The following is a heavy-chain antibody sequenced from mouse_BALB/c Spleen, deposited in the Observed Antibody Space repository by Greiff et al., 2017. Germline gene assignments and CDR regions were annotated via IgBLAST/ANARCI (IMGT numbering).Heavy chain of an antibody. V-gene: IGHV1S56*01. CDR1: GYTFTSYY. CDR3: ARWSGGYYAMDY. Sequence: QLQQSGPELVKPGASVRISCKASGYTFTSYYIHWVKQRPGQGLEWIGWIYPGNVNTKYNEKFKGKATLTADKSSSTAYMQLSSLTSEDSAVYFCARWSGGYYAMDYWGQGTSVTVSS. CDR2: IYPGNVNT. J-gene: IGHJ4*01.